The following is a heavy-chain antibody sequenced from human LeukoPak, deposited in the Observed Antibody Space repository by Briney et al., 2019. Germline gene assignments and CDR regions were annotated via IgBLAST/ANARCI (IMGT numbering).Heavy chain of an antibody. CDR2: VFYGGTP. D-gene: IGHD4-17*01. CDR3: ARLDSGDYFFDY. J-gene: IGHJ4*02. Sequence: SETLSLTCAVSGGSISSGTYYWGWIRQPPGKGLEWLGTVFYGGTPYYNPSLKSRVTISVDTSKNHFSLGLSSVTAADTAVYYCARLDSGDYFFDYWGQGSLVTVSS. V-gene: IGHV4-39*02. CDR1: GGSISSGTYY.